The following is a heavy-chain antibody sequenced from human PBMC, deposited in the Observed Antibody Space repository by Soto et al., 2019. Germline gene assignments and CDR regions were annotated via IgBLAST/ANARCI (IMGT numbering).Heavy chain of an antibody. CDR2: IIPNFGTA. V-gene: IGHV1-69*13. J-gene: IGHJ4*02. CDR1: GGTFSSYA. CDR3: ATIYGSGSYPDY. Sequence: SVKVSCKASGGTFSSYAISWVRQAPGQGLEWMGGIIPNFGTANYAQKFQGRVTITADESTSTAYMELSSLRSEDTAVYYCATIYGSGSYPDYWGQGTLVTVSS. D-gene: IGHD3-10*01.